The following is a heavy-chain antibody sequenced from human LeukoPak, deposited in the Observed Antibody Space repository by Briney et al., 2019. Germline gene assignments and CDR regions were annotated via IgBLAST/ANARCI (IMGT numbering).Heavy chain of an antibody. Sequence: GRSLRLSCAASGFTFSDHYMDWVRQAPGKGLEWVGRTRNKANSYTTEYAASVKGRFTISRDDSKNSLYLQMNSLKTEDTAAYYCAYGTYCSSTSCYNAEYFQHWGQGTLVTVSS. CDR3: AYGTYCSSTSCYNAEYFQH. CDR2: TRNKANSYTT. V-gene: IGHV3-72*01. CDR1: GFTFSDHY. J-gene: IGHJ1*01. D-gene: IGHD2-2*02.